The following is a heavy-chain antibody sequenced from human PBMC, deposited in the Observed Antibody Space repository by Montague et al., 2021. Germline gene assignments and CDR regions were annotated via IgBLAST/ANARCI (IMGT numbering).Heavy chain of an antibody. CDR3: ARQTVVSPHFDY. CDR1: GGSTTTSNYY. V-gene: IGHV4-39*01. Sequence: SETLSLTCAVSGGSTTTSNYYWGWIRQPLGKGLEWIGSVYYRGSTYCNPSLKSRVTIFIDTSKKKFSLKLTSVTAADTAVYFCARQTVVSPHFDYWGQGTRVTVSS. CDR2: VYYRGST. D-gene: IGHD4-23*01. J-gene: IGHJ4*02.